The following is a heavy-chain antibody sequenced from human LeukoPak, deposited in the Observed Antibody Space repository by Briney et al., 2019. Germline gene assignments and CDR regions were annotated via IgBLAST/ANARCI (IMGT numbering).Heavy chain of an antibody. CDR3: ARHFIAAGTTFNWFDP. CDR1: GGSISSSSYY. J-gene: IGHJ5*02. D-gene: IGHD2/OR15-2a*01. Sequence: SETLSLTCTVSGGSISSSSYYWGWIRQPPGKGLEWIGSIFSSGATYYNPSLNSRVTISVDTSKNQLFLKLTSVTAADTAVYYCARHFIAAGTTFNWFDPWGQGSLVIVST. CDR2: IFSSGAT. V-gene: IGHV4-39*01.